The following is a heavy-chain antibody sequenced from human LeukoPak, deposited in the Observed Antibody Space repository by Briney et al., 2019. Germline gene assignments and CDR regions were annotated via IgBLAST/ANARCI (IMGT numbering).Heavy chain of an antibody. D-gene: IGHD3-10*01. CDR1: GGTFSSYA. CDR3: TRDPNFGSGNYHPSDY. CDR2: IIPIFGTA. V-gene: IGHV1-69*01. J-gene: IGHJ4*02. Sequence: GASVKVSCKASGGTFSSYAISWVRQAPGQGLEWMGGIIPIFGTANYAQKFQGRVTITADESTSTAYMELRSLRSEDTAMYYCTRDPNFGSGNYHPSDYWGQGTLVTVSS.